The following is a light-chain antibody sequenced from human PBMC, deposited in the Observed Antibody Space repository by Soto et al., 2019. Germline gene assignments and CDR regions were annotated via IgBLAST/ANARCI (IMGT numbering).Light chain of an antibody. CDR1: SSDIGNNY. CDR2: DND. Sequence: QSVLTQPPSVSAAPGQKVTISCSGSSSDIGNNYVSWYQQLPGTAPKLLIYDNDERPSGIPDRFTGSKSGTSATLGITGLQTGDEVDYYCGTWDSSLSVVVFGGGTKLTVL. J-gene: IGLJ2*01. V-gene: IGLV1-51*01. CDR3: GTWDSSLSVVV.